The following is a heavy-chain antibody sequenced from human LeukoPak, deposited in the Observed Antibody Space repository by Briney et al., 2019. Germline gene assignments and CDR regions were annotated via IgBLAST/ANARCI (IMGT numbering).Heavy chain of an antibody. V-gene: IGHV3-11*01. J-gene: IGHJ4*02. D-gene: IGHD1-26*01. CDR1: GFRFSGLY. CDR2: ITNSGDFV. CDR3: AREARATPDF. Sequence: GGSLKLSCEASGFRFSGLYMSWIRQAPGKGLEWISYITNSGDFVNYADSVKGRFTISRDNAKNSLYLQMNSLRAEDTAVYYCAREARATPDFWGQGTVVTVSS.